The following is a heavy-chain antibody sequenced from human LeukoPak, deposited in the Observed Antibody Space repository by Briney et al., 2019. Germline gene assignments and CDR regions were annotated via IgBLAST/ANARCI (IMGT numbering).Heavy chain of an antibody. Sequence: GGSLRLSCAASGXTVNNNYVNWVRQAPGKGLEWVSGIYGDGSTYYADSVKGRFTISRDSSKNTLFLQMNSLRAEDTAVYYCAIGSYCSGGSCYPLFDYWGRGTLVTVSS. J-gene: IGHJ4*02. D-gene: IGHD2-15*01. CDR2: IYGDGST. V-gene: IGHV3-53*01. CDR1: GXTVNNNY. CDR3: AIGSYCSGGSCYPLFDY.